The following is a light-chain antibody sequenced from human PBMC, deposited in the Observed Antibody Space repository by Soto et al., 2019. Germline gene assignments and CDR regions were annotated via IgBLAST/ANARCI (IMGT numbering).Light chain of an antibody. Sequence: QSALTQPRSVSGSPGQSVTISCTGTSSDVGGYNYVSWYQQHPDKAPKVMIYDVSERPSGVPDRFSGSKSGNTASLTISGLQAEDEADYYCCSYAGSPRYVFGTGTNSPS. CDR2: DVS. CDR1: SSDVGGYNY. J-gene: IGLJ1*01. CDR3: CSYAGSPRYV. V-gene: IGLV2-11*01.